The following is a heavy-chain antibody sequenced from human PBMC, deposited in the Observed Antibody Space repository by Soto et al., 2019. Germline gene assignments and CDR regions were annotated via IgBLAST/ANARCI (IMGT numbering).Heavy chain of an antibody. CDR2: INPSGGST. Sequence: GSVKVSCKASGYTFTSYYMHWVRQAPGQGLEWMGIINPSGGSTSYAQKFQGRDTVTTDTSTNTAYMELRSLRSDDTAVYYCARAPFTSAFDIWGQGTMVTVSS. J-gene: IGHJ3*02. V-gene: IGHV1-46*01. D-gene: IGHD3-16*01. CDR3: ARAPFTSAFDI. CDR1: GYTFTSYY.